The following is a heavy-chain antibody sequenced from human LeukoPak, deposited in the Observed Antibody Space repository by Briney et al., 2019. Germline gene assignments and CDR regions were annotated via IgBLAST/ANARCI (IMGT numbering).Heavy chain of an antibody. CDR1: GFPFSSYG. J-gene: IGHJ4*02. CDR3: AKGAGDGYAYFDY. CDR2: ISGSGGST. Sequence: GGTLRLSCAASGFPFSSYGMSWVRQAPGKGLEWVAAISGSGGSTDYADSVKGRFTISRDNSKNTLYLQMNSLRAEDTAVYYCAKGAGDGYAYFDYWGQGTLVTVSS. V-gene: IGHV3-23*01. D-gene: IGHD5-24*01.